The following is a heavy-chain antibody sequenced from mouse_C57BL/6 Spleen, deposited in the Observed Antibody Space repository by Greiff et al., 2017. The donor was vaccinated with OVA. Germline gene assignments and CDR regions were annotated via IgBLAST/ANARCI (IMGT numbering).Heavy chain of an antibody. V-gene: IGHV1-50*01. D-gene: IGHD2-1*01. CDR1: GYTFTSYW. J-gene: IGHJ3*01. CDR3: ARWDGNYLFAY. CDR2: IDPYDSYT. Sequence: QVQLQQPGAELVKPGASVKLSCKASGYTFTSYWMQWVKQRPGQGLEWIGEIDPYDSYTNYNQKFKGKATLTVDTSSSTAYMQLSSLTSEDSAVYYCARWDGNYLFAYWGQGTLVTVAA.